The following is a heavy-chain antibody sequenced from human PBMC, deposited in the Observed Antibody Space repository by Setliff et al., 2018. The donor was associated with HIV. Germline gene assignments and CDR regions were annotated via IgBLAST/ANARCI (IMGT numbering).Heavy chain of an antibody. Sequence: GGSLRLSCAASGFTFSDHYMTWVRQAPGKGLEWISYISGGSSSYSNYADSVKGRFAISRDNAKNSVYLQMNSLRADDTAVYYCARQLSNSLDYWGQGTLVTVSS. V-gene: IGHV3-11*03. D-gene: IGHD7-27*01. CDR2: ISGGSSSYS. CDR3: ARQLSNSLDY. CDR1: GFTFSDHY. J-gene: IGHJ4*02.